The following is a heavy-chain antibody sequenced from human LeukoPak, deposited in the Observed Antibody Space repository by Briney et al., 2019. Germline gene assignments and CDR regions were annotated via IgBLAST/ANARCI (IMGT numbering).Heavy chain of an antibody. V-gene: IGHV3-30*04. CDR1: GFTFSSYA. Sequence: GGSLRLSCAASGFTFSSYAMHWVRQAPGKGLEWVAVISYDGSNKYYADSVKGRFTISRDNSRNTLYLQMNSLRAEDTAIYYCAKEIGSSLYYDFWGQGTRVTVSS. CDR3: AKEIGSSLYYDF. J-gene: IGHJ4*02. D-gene: IGHD6-13*01. CDR2: ISYDGSNK.